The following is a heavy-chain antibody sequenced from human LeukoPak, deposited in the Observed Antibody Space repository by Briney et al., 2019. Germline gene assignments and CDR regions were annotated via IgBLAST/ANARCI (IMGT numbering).Heavy chain of an antibody. Sequence: PSETLSLTCTVSGGSISSYYWSWIRLPPGKGLEWIGYIYYSGSTNYNPSLKSRVTISVDTSKNQFSLKLSSVTAADTAVYYCARGPTRYYFDYWGQGTLVTVSS. CDR2: IYYSGST. CDR3: ARGPTRYYFDY. J-gene: IGHJ4*02. CDR1: GGSISSYY. V-gene: IGHV4-59*01.